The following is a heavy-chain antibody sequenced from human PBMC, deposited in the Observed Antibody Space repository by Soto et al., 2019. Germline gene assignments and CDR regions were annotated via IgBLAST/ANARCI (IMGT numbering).Heavy chain of an antibody. J-gene: IGHJ6*02. Sequence: QVQLQQWGAGLLKPSETLSLTCAVSGESFSDYLWSWIRQPPGKGLEWIGEIDQTGRTNYNPSLKSRVIMSVDTSKNQFSLNLSSVTAADTAMYYCARGVGSGRDYGLDVWGQGTTVTVS. CDR3: ARGVGSGRDYGLDV. V-gene: IGHV4-34*01. CDR2: IDQTGRT. D-gene: IGHD3-10*01. CDR1: GESFSDYL.